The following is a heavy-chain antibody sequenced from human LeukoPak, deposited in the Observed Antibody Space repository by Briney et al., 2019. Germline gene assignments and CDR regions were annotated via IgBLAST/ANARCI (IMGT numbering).Heavy chain of an antibody. CDR1: GYTFTGYY. CDR3: ARVYDRRGAPHLLSDY. Sequence: ASVKVSCKASGYTFTGYYMHWVRQAPGQGLEWMGWINPNSGGTNYAQKFQGRVTMTRDTSISTAYMELSRLRSDDTAVYYCARVYDRRGAPHLLSDYWGQGTLVTVSS. CDR2: INPNSGGT. J-gene: IGHJ4*02. V-gene: IGHV1-2*02. D-gene: IGHD3-16*01.